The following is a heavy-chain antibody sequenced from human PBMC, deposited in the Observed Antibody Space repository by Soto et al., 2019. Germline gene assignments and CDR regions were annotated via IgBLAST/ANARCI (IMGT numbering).Heavy chain of an antibody. Sequence: XETLSLTCTDSGASVNSSRYYWGWIRQPPGKGLEWIGTIYYTGSSYYNPSPKSRVTMSVDRSKNRFSLKLSSVTAADTAVYYCARVPGSWGQGTLVPVSS. V-gene: IGHV4-39*07. CDR3: ARVPGS. CDR1: GASVNSSRYY. J-gene: IGHJ4*02. CDR2: IYYTGSS.